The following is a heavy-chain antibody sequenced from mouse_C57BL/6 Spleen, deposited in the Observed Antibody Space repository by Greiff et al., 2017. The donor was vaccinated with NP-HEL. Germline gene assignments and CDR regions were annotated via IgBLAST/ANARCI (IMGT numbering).Heavy chain of an antibody. V-gene: IGHV5-9-1*02. CDR2: ISSGGDYI. CDR3: TRARPYYYGSSYVWNYFDY. Sequence: EVKVEESGEGLVKPGGSLKLSCAASGFTFSSYAMSWVRQTPEKRLEWVAYISSGGDYIYYADTVKGRFTISRDNARNTLYLQMSSLKSENTAMYYCTRARPYYYGSSYVWNYFDYWGQGTTLTVSS. CDR1: GFTFSSYA. J-gene: IGHJ2*01. D-gene: IGHD1-1*01.